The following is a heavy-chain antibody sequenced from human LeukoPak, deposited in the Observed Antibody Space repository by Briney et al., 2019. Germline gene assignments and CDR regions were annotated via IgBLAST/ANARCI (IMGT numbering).Heavy chain of an antibody. CDR2: INSDGGRT. V-gene: IGHV3-74*01. J-gene: IGHJ4*01. CDR1: GFTSSTYW. D-gene: IGHD5-24*01. Sequence: GGSLNLSCAASGFTSSTYWMHWVRQPTRKGLVWLSQINSDGGRTRYADCVKGRLTISRDNAKNTVYLQMNSLRAEDTAMYYCARGRNGFFDYWGHGTLVTVSS. CDR3: ARGRNGFFDY.